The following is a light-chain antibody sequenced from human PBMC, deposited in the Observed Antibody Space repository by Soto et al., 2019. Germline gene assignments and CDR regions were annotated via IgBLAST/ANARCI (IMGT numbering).Light chain of an antibody. V-gene: IGKV3-15*01. Sequence: EIVMTQSPATLSVSPGERATLSCKASQSVSINLAWYQQKLGQAPRLLIYGASTRASGIPARFSGSGSGTEFTLSISSLQSEDFAVYYCQQYNNWLRTFGQGTKVKIK. CDR2: GAS. CDR1: QSVSIN. J-gene: IGKJ1*01. CDR3: QQYNNWLRT.